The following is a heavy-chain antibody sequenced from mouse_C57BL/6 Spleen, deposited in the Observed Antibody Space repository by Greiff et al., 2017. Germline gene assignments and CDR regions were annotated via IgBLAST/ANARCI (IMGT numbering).Heavy chain of an antibody. CDR1: GYSFTDYN. CDR3: ARVPDSSGYVDYAMDY. Sequence: EVKLMESGPELVKPGASVKISCKASGYSFTDYNMNWVKQSNGKSLEWIGVINPNYGTTSYNQKFKGKATLTVDQSSSTAYMQLNSLTSEDSAVYYCARVPDSSGYVDYAMDYWGQGTSVTVSS. J-gene: IGHJ4*01. CDR2: INPNYGTT. V-gene: IGHV1-39*01. D-gene: IGHD3-2*02.